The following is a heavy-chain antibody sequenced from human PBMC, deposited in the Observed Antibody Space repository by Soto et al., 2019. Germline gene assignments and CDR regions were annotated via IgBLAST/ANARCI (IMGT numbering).Heavy chain of an antibody. CDR2: ISANDVGT. Sequence: RRLSCEASGFTLRNYAMTWVRQAPGKGLEWVSLISANDVGTYYAESVKTRFTISTDQSRNTVYLQMDSLRADDTAIYYCAKAKNDYNWDNRPPFDYWGQGTLVTVSS. J-gene: IGHJ4*02. D-gene: IGHD1-20*01. V-gene: IGHV3-23*01. CDR1: GFTLRNYA. CDR3: AKAKNDYNWDNRPPFDY.